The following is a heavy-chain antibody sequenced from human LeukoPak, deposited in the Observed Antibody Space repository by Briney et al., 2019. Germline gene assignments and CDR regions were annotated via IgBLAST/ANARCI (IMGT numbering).Heavy chain of an antibody. J-gene: IGHJ6*04. Sequence: QAGGSLRLSCAASGFTFSSYHMNWVRQAPGKGLEWVSFISTSSSNVIYYADSVKGRFTISRDDARDSLYLQMNSLRVEDTAMYYCARRDDFDIWGKGTTVTVSS. CDR2: ISTSSSNVI. V-gene: IGHV3-48*04. D-gene: IGHD3/OR15-3a*01. CDR3: ARRDDFDI. CDR1: GFTFSSYH.